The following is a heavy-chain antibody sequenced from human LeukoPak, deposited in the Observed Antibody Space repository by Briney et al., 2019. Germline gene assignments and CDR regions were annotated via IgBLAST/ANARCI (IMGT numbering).Heavy chain of an antibody. V-gene: IGHV4-39*07. J-gene: IGHJ3*02. CDR3: ARGLRVRRRGGSSANHDAFDI. CDR2: IYYSGST. Sequence: PSETLSLTCTVSGGSISSSSYYWGWIRQPPGKGLEWIGSIYYSGSTYCNPSLKSRVTISVDTSKNQFSLKLSSVTAADTAVYYCARGLRVRRRGGSSANHDAFDIWGQGTMVTVSS. CDR1: GGSISSSSYY. D-gene: IGHD1-26*01.